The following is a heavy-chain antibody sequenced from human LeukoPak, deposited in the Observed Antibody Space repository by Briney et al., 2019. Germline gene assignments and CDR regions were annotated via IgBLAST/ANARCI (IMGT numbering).Heavy chain of an antibody. CDR3: ARWLWFGPNYYFDY. J-gene: IGHJ4*02. D-gene: IGHD3-10*01. CDR2: IYYSGST. Sequence: SETLSLTCSVSGGSISSYYWSWIRQPPGKGLEWIGSIYYSGSTYYNPSLKSRVTISVDTSKNQFSLKLSSVTAADTAVYYCARWLWFGPNYYFDYWGQGTLVTVSS. CDR1: GGSISSYY. V-gene: IGHV4-59*05.